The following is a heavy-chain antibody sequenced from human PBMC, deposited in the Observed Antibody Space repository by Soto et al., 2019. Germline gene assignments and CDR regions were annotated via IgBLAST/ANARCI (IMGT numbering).Heavy chain of an antibody. D-gene: IGHD6-19*01. CDR1: GGSISSGGYY. J-gene: IGHJ5*02. Sequence: SETLSLTCTVSGGSISSGGYYWSWIRQHPGKGLEWIGYIYYSGSTYYNPSLKSRVTISVDTSKNQFSLKLSSVTAADTAVYYCARVGSSGWYNQNNWFDPWGQGTLVTVSS. CDR3: ARVGSSGWYNQNNWFDP. CDR2: IYYSGST. V-gene: IGHV4-31*03.